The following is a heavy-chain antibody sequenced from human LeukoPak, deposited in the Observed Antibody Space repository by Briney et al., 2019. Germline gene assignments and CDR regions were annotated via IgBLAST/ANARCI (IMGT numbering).Heavy chain of an antibody. J-gene: IGHJ4*02. CDR1: GGTFSSYA. CDR2: IIPIFGTA. Sequence: SSVKVSCKASGGTFSSYAISWVRQAPGQGLEWMGGIIPIFGTANYAQKFQGRVTITTDESTSTAYMELSSLRAEDTAVYYCARGGIDYYDSSGYSNLDYWGQGTLVTVSS. CDR3: ARGGIDYYDSSGYSNLDY. D-gene: IGHD3-22*01. V-gene: IGHV1-69*05.